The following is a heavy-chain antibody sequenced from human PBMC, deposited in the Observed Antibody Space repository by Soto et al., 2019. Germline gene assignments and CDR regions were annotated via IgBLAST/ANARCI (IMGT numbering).Heavy chain of an antibody. V-gene: IGHV3-33*01. CDR2: IWYDGSNK. D-gene: IGHD3-3*01. CDR3: ARLGFDFDFLRGYYIVYHYYGIDV. Sequence: GGSLRLSCAASGFTFSSYGMHWVRQAPGKGLEWVAVIWYDGSNKYYADSVKGRFTISRDNSKNTLYLQMNSLRAEDTAVYYCARLGFDFDFLRGYYIVYHYYGIDVWGQGTTVTVAS. J-gene: IGHJ6*02. CDR1: GFTFSSYG.